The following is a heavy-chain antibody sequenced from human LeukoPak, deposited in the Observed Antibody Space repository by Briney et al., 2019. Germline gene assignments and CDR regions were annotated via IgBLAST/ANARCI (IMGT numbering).Heavy chain of an antibody. J-gene: IGHJ4*02. D-gene: IGHD3-3*01. CDR3: ARDKDFWSGYYPAY. CDR2: ISAYNGNT. CDR1: GYTFTSYG. V-gene: IGHV1-18*01. Sequence: ASVKVSCKASGYTFTSYGISWVRQAPGQGLEWMGWISAYNGNTNYAQKLQGRVTMTTDTSTSTAYMELRSLRSDDTAVYYCARDKDFWSGYYPAYWGQGTLVTVSS.